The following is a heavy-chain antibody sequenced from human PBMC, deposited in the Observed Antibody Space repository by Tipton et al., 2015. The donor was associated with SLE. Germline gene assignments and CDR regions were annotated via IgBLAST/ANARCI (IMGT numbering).Heavy chain of an antibody. CDR2: FYYSGST. CDR3: AGDSSGSYYDRGGYYQLANRHFDL. Sequence: TLSLTCTVSGGSISSHSSFWGWVRQPPGKGLEWIGIFYYSGSTYSNPSLRSRVTMSLDTSRSQFSLRLSSVTAADTAVYYCAGDSSGSYYDRGGYYQLANRHFDLWGRGILVSVSS. CDR1: GGSISSHSSF. J-gene: IGHJ4*02. V-gene: IGHV4-39*07. D-gene: IGHD3-22*01.